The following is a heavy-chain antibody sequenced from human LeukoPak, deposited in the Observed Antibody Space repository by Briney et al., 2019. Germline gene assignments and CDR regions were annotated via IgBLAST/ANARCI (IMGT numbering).Heavy chain of an antibody. Sequence: KASETLSLTCTVSGGSISSSSHYWGWIRQPPGKGLEWIGSIYYSGSTYYNPSLKSRVTISVDTSKNQFSLKLSSVTAADTAVYYCARRGTVTTERFDYWGQGTLVTVSS. D-gene: IGHD4-11*01. V-gene: IGHV4-39*01. CDR2: IYYSGST. CDR3: ARRGTVTTERFDY. CDR1: GGSISSSSHY. J-gene: IGHJ4*02.